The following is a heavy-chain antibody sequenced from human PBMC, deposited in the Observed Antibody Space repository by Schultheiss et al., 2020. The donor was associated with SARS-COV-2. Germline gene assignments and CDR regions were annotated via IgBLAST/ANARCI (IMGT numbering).Heavy chain of an antibody. CDR1: GFTFSSYA. D-gene: IGHD2-2*01. CDR2: ISYDGSNK. J-gene: IGHJ5*02. CDR3: AKEHIVVVPAVDNP. Sequence: GGSLRLSCAASGFTFSSYAMHWVRQAPGKGLEWVAVISYDGSNKYYADPVKGRFTISRDNSKNTLYLQMNSLRAEDTALYYCAKEHIVVVPAVDNPWGQGTLVTVSS. V-gene: IGHV3-30*04.